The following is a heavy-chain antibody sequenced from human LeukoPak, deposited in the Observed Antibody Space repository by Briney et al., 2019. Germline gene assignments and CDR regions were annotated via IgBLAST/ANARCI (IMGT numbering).Heavy chain of an antibody. Sequence: GGSLRLSCAASGFTFGSNGMHWVRQAPGKGLEWVAVISYDESNKYYADSVEGRFTVSRDNSKNTLYLQLNSLKAEDTAVYYCAKERDWGFDYWGQGTLVTVPS. CDR1: GFTFGSNG. CDR2: ISYDESNK. J-gene: IGHJ4*02. CDR3: AKERDWGFDY. V-gene: IGHV3-30*18. D-gene: IGHD3-16*01.